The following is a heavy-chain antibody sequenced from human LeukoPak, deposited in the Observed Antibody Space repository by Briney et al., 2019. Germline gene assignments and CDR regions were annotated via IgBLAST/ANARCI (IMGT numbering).Heavy chain of an antibody. CDR3: AREARGMTTNAHDAFDI. J-gene: IGHJ3*02. CDR2: IYHSGST. CDR1: GGSITGGDYH. Sequence: TSETLSLTCTVSGGSITGGDYHWSWLRQFPGKGLEWIGYIYHSGSTYYNPSLKSRLFISVDTSKNQFSLKLTSLTAADTAVYYCAREARGMTTNAHDAFDIWGQGTMVTVSS. D-gene: IGHD5-24*01. V-gene: IGHV4-31*03.